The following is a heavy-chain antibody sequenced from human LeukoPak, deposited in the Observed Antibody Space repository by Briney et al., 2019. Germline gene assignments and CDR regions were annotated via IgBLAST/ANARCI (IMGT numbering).Heavy chain of an antibody. D-gene: IGHD6-19*01. CDR2: IIPILGIA. J-gene: IGHJ5*02. Sequence: SVKVSCKASGGTFSSYAISWVRQAPGQGLEWMGRIIPILGIANYAQKFQGRVTMTTDTSTSTAYMELRGLRSDDTAVYYCARDSSGCLDPWGQGTLVTVSS. V-gene: IGHV1-69*04. CDR3: ARDSSGCLDP. CDR1: GGTFSSYA.